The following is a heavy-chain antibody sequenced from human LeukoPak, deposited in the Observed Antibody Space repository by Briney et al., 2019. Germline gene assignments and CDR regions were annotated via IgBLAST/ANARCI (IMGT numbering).Heavy chain of an antibody. CDR1: GFTFSSYW. CDR2: IKQDGSVK. V-gene: IGHV3-7*01. D-gene: IGHD6-6*01. Sequence: GGSLRLSCAASGFTFSSYWMSWVRQAPGKGLEWVANIKQDGSVKYYVDSVKGRFTISRDNAKNSLYLQMNSLRAEDTAVYYCAREGIAARATGGYYMDVWGKGTTVTVSS. CDR3: AREGIAARATGGYYMDV. J-gene: IGHJ6*03.